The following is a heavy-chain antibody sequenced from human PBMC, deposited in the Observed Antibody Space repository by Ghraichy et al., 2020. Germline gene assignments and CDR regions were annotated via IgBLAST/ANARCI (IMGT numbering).Heavy chain of an antibody. Sequence: GGSLRLSCTSSVFSFSNHYMSWVRQAPGKGLEWVSVIYRGGDTYYAASVKGRFTISRDNAKNSLFLQMNSLRAKDTAVYYCARESAVGLEVHAFDIWGQGTLVTVSS. CDR2: IYRGGDT. CDR3: ARESAVGLEVHAFDI. D-gene: IGHD2-2*03. J-gene: IGHJ3*02. V-gene: IGHV3-53*01. CDR1: VFSFSNHY.